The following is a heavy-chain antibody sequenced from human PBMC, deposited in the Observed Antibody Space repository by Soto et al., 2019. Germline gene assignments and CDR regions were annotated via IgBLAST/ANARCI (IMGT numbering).Heavy chain of an antibody. CDR3: AKSKELGVSAPDH. J-gene: IGHJ4*02. CDR2: ISGSGGST. CDR1: GLTFSSYA. Sequence: GGSLRLSCAASGLTFSSYAMSWVRQAPGKGLEWVSAISGSGGSTYYADSVKGRFTISRDNSKNTLYLQMNSLRVEDTAVNYCAKSKELGVSAPDHWGQGTLVTVSS. D-gene: IGHD1-26*01. V-gene: IGHV3-23*01.